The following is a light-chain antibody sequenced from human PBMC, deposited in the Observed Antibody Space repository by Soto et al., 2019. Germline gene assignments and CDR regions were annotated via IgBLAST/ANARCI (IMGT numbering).Light chain of an antibody. CDR1: SSNIGSKY. V-gene: IGLV1-47*01. CDR2: RNN. CDR3: AAWDAGVSGPV. J-gene: IGLJ2*01. Sequence: QSVLTQPPSASGTPGQRVTISFSGSSSNIGSKYVYWYQQLPGTAPKLLMYRNNQRPSGVPDRFSGSKSGTSASLAISGLRSEDEADYYCAAWDAGVSGPVFGGGTKVTV.